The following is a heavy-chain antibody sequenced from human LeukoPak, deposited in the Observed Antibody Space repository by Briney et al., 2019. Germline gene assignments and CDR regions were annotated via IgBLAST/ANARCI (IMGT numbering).Heavy chain of an antibody. V-gene: IGHV6-1*01. CDR2: TYYRSKWYN. CDR1: GDSVASNNAA. J-gene: IGHJ4*02. CDR3: ARGDGYSNTWYYFDY. D-gene: IGHD6-13*01. Sequence: KPSQTLSLTCAISGDSVASNNAAWNWIRQSPSRGLEWLGRTYYRSKWYNDYAVSVKSRITNNPDTSKNQFSLQLNSVTPEDTAVYCCARGDGYSNTWYYFDYWGQGTLVTVSS.